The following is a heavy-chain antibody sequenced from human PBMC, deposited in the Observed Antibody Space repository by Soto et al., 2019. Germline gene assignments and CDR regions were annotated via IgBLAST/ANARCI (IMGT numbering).Heavy chain of an antibody. Sequence: QVQLVESGGGVVQPGRSLRLSCAPSGFTFRTSGMHWVRQAPGKGLEWVGFISYEGSSKYYADSVKGRCTIARDNSKHTLYRQMSSLRGEDTAVYYCAKEIAVAGDPFYCFGLDVGGQGNTVTVSS. CDR3: AKEIAVAGDPFYCFGLDV. CDR2: ISYEGSSK. CDR1: GFTFRTSG. V-gene: IGHV3-30*18. D-gene: IGHD6-13*01. J-gene: IGHJ6*02.